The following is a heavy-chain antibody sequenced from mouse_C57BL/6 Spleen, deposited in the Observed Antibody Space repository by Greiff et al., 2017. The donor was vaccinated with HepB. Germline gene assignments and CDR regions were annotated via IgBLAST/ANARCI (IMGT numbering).Heavy chain of an antibody. D-gene: IGHD1-1*01. V-gene: IGHV5-17*01. CDR3: ARFTTVAHYAMDY. CDR2: ISSGSSTI. Sequence: EVNVVESGGGLVKPGGSLKLSCAASGFTFSDYGMHWVRQAPEKGLEWVAYISSGSSTIYYADTVKGRFTISRDNAKNTLFLQMTSLRSEDTAMYYCARFTTVAHYAMDYWGQGTSVTVSS. CDR1: GFTFSDYG. J-gene: IGHJ4*01.